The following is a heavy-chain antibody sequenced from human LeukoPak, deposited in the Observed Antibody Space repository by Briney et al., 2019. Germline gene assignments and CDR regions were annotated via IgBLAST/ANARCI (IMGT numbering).Heavy chain of an antibody. V-gene: IGHV3-9*03. CDR2: ISWNSGSI. J-gene: IGHJ3*02. CDR3: AKAEGIDMPDAFDI. CDR1: GFTFDDYA. D-gene: IGHD6-13*01. Sequence: PGGSLRLSCAASGFTFDDYAMHWVRQAPGKGLEWVSGISWNSGSIGYADSVKGRFTISRDNAKNSLYLQMNSLRAEDMALYYCAKAEGIDMPDAFDIWGQGTMVTVSS.